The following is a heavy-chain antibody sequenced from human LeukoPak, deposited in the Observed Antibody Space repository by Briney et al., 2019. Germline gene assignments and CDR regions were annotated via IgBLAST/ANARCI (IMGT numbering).Heavy chain of an antibody. CDR3: ARGPVDTAMYVDY. J-gene: IGHJ4*02. CDR2: INPSGGST. D-gene: IGHD5-18*01. CDR1: GYTFTSYY. V-gene: IGHV1-46*01. Sequence: ASVKVSCKASGYTFTSYYMHWVRQAPGQGLEWMGIINPSGGSTSYAQKFQGRVTITADKSTSTAYMELSSLRSEDTAVYYCARGPVDTAMYVDYWGQGTLVTVSS.